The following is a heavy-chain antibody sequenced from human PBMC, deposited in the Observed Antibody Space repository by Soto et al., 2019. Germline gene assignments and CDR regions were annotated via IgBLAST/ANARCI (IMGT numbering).Heavy chain of an antibody. D-gene: IGHD3-9*01. CDR3: AKAGPLTAFYRFDY. CDR2: IAHDGRSY. V-gene: IGHV3-30*18. J-gene: IGHJ4*02. Sequence: GGSMRLSCAASGFTFSDEGMHWVSQEPGKGLEWVAVIAHDGRSYYYADSVKGRFVVSRDNSKNTLFLQMNSLRAEDTAVYYCAKAGPLTAFYRFDYWGQGTQVTVSS. CDR1: GFTFSDEG.